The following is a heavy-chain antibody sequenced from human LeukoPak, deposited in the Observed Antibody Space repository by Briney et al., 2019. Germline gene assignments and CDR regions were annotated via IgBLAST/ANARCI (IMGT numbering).Heavy chain of an antibody. D-gene: IGHD6-19*01. V-gene: IGHV4-59*01. CDR2: IYYSGST. CDR1: GGSISSYY. J-gene: IGHJ4*02. Sequence: SETLSLTCTVSGGSISSYYWSWIRQPPGKGLEWIGYIYYSGSTNYNPPLKSRVTISVDTSKNQFSLKLSSVTAADTAVYYCARAPTGSGWYLEYYFDYWGQGTLVTVSS. CDR3: ARAPTGSGWYLEYYFDY.